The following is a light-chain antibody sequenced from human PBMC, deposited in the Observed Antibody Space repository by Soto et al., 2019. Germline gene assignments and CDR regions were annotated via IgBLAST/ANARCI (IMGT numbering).Light chain of an antibody. CDR2: DAS. CDR1: QRVSTY. V-gene: IGKV3-11*01. CDR3: QHRFNWPRT. Sequence: EIVLTQSPATLSLSPGERATLSCRASQRVSTYLAWYQHKPGQAPRLLIYDASNRATGIPARFSGSGPRTAFTLAISSLEPEDFAVYYCQHRFNWPRTFGQGTKVEIK. J-gene: IGKJ1*01.